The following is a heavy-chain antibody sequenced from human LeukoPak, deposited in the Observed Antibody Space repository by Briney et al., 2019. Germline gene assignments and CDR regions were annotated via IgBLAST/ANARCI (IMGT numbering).Heavy chain of an antibody. CDR1: GFTFSSYR. CDR2: IKQDGSEK. Sequence: GGSLRLSCAASGFTFSSYRMSWVRQAPGKGLEWVANIKQDGSEKYYVDSVKGRFTISRDNAKNSLYLQMNSLRAEDTAVYYCAREGNIVVVPAALSYGMDVWGQGTTVTVSS. V-gene: IGHV3-7*01. J-gene: IGHJ6*02. CDR3: AREGNIVVVPAALSYGMDV. D-gene: IGHD2-2*01.